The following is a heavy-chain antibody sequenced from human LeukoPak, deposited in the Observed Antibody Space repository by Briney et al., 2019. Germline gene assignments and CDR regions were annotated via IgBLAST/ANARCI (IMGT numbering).Heavy chain of an antibody. CDR2: ISSSGGMI. J-gene: IGHJ5*01. CDR1: GFRFSDYD. Sequence: GGSLRLSCAASGFRFSDYDMTWIRQAPGKGLEWISHISSSGGMIYYADSVRGRFTVSRDNAKNSVLLQMNGLRVEDTALYYCARELVLAAKTYWFDSWGQGTLVAVSS. D-gene: IGHD2-15*01. CDR3: ARELVLAAKTYWFDS. V-gene: IGHV3-11*01.